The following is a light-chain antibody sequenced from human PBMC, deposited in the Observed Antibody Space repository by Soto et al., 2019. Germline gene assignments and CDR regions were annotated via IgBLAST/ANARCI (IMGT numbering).Light chain of an antibody. CDR1: QSVTSSY. V-gene: IGKV3-20*01. CDR2: DAS. Sequence: EIVLTQSPGTLFLSPGERATLTCRASQSVTSSYLAWYQQKPGQAPRLLIYDASSRATGIPDRFSGIGSGADFTLTISRLEPEDFAVYYCQQYGSTPLTFGGGTKVEI. CDR3: QQYGSTPLT. J-gene: IGKJ4*01.